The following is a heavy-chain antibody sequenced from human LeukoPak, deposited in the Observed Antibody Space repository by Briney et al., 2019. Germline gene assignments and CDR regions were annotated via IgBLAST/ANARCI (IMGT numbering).Heavy chain of an antibody. V-gene: IGHV4-39*07. D-gene: IGHD4-23*01. CDR3: ARGVNYGGYYMDV. CDR2: INHSGST. Sequence: SETLSLTCTVSGGSISSSGYYWSWIRQPPGKGLEWIGEINHSGSTNYNPSLKSRVTISVDTSKNQFSLKLSSVTAADTAVYYCARGVNYGGYYMDVWGKGTTVTISS. J-gene: IGHJ6*03. CDR1: GGSISSSGYY.